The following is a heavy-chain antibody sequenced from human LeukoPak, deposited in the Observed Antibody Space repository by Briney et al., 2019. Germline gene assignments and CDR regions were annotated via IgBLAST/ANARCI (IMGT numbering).Heavy chain of an antibody. CDR2: ISGGGDNT. V-gene: IGHV3-23*01. Sequence: GVSLRLSCAASGFTFNSYAMSWVRQASGKGLEWVSGISGGGDNTYYADSVKGRFTISRATSKNMVYLEMNSLRAEDTAVYYCAKVGPGAVRDYWGQGTLVTVCS. D-gene: IGHD4/OR15-4a*01. CDR3: AKVGPGAVRDY. CDR1: GFTFNSYA. J-gene: IGHJ4*02.